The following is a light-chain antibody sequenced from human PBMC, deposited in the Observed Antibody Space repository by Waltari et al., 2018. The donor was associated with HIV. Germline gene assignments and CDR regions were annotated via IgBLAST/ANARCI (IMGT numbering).Light chain of an antibody. V-gene: IGKV4-1*01. J-gene: IGKJ2*01. CDR3: QQYYSTPYT. CDR1: PSVLYSSNNKNY. Sequence: DIVMTQSPDSLAVSLGERATIKCKSSPSVLYSSNNKNYLAWYQHKPGQPPKLLIYWASARESGVPDRFSGSGSGTDFTLTISSLQAEDVAVYYCQQYYSTPYTFGQGTKLEIK. CDR2: WAS.